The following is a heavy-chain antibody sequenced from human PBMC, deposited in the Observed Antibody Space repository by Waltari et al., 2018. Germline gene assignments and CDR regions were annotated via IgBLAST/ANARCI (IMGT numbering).Heavy chain of an antibody. Sequence: VQLQESGPGLVKPSETLSLTCAVSGYSISSGYYGGWIRQPPGKGLEWIGSIYHSGSTYYNPSLKSRVTISVDTSKNQFSLKLSSVTAADTAVYYCAREGGVVIIDYWGQGTLVTVSS. CDR1: GYSISSGYY. CDR3: AREGGVVIIDY. V-gene: IGHV4-38-2*02. J-gene: IGHJ4*02. D-gene: IGHD3-3*01. CDR2: IYHSGST.